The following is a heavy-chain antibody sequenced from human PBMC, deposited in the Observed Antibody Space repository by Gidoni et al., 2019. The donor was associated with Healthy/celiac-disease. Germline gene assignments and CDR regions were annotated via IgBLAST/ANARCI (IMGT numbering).Heavy chain of an antibody. CDR2: IYYSGST. J-gene: IGHJ4*02. V-gene: IGHV4-39*01. Sequence: QLQLQESGPGLVKPSETLSLPCTASGGPISSRSYYWGRLRQPPGKGLWWIGSIYYSGSTYYNPSRKSRVTISVDTSKNQFSLKLGSVTAADTAVYYWAKLGGFRSRGGGVDYWGQGTLVTVSS. D-gene: IGHD2-15*01. CDR1: GGPISSRSYY. CDR3: AKLGGFRSRGGGVDY.